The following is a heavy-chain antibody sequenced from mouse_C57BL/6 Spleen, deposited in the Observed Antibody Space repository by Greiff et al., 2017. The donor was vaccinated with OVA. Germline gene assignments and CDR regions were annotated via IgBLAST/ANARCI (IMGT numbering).Heavy chain of an antibody. CDR1: GFNIKNTY. CDR3: ARSGDYDGAWFAY. J-gene: IGHJ3*01. D-gene: IGHD2-4*01. V-gene: IGHV14-3*01. Sequence: EVQRVESVAELVRPGASVKLSCTASGFNIKNTYMHWVKQRPEQGLEWIGRIDPANGNTKYAPKFQGKATITADTSSNTAYLQLSSLTSEDTAIYYCARSGDYDGAWFAYWGQGTLVTVSA. CDR2: IDPANGNT.